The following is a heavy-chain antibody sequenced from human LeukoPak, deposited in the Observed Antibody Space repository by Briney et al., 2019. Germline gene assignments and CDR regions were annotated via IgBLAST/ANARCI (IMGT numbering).Heavy chain of an antibody. CDR3: ARDPPPYYYGMDV. V-gene: IGHV3-53*01. CDR1: GLTVSSNY. J-gene: IGHJ6*02. CDR2: IYSGGST. Sequence: GGSLRLSCAASGLTVSSNYMSWVRQAPGKGLEWVSVIYSGGSTYYADSVKGRFTISRDNSKNTLYLQMDSLRAEDTAVYYCARDPPPYYYGMDVWGQGTTVTVSS.